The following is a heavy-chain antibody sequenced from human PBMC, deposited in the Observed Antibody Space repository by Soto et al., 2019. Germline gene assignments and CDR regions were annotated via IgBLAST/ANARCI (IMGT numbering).Heavy chain of an antibody. CDR1: GFSFAGYA. D-gene: IGHD3-9*01. CDR2: ISGGGGST. V-gene: IGHV3-23*01. Sequence: VGSVRLSCAASGFSFAGYALTWVRLAPGKGLEWVASISGGGGSTYYADSVKGRFSISRDNSNRMVYLQMGSLTAGDTAVYYCAKTETFNGYYNAFDYWGQGTRVTVSS. J-gene: IGHJ4*02. CDR3: AKTETFNGYYNAFDY.